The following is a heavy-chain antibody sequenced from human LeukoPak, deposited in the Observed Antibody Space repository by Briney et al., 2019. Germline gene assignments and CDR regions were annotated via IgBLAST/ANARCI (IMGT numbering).Heavy chain of an antibody. Sequence: PGGSLRLSCAASGFTFSSYGMHWVRQAPGKGLEWVAFIRYDGSNKYYADSVKGRFTISRDNSKNTLYLQMNSLRAEDTAVYYCARTKLPYYYDSSGYLFDYWGQGTLVTVSS. V-gene: IGHV3-30*02. CDR3: ARTKLPYYYDSSGYLFDY. D-gene: IGHD3-22*01. CDR2: IRYDGSNK. CDR1: GFTFSSYG. J-gene: IGHJ4*02.